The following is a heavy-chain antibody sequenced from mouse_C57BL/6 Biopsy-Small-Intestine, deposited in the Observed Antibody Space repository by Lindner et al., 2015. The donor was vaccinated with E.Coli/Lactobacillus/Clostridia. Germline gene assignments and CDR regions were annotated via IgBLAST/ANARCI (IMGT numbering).Heavy chain of an antibody. CDR1: GYSFTDYN. V-gene: IGHV1-39*01. D-gene: IGHD1-1*01. CDR2: INPNYGTT. J-gene: IGHJ4*01. Sequence: VQLQESGPELVKPGASVKISCKASGYSFTDYNVNWVKQSNGKSLEWIGVINPNYGTTSYNQKFKGKATLTVDQSSSTAYMQLNSLTSEDSAVYYCARSGGYYGYYAMDYWGQGTSVTVSS. CDR3: ARSGGYYGYYAMDY.